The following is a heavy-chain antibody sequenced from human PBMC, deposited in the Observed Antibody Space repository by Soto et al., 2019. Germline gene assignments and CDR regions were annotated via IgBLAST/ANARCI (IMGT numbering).Heavy chain of an antibody. D-gene: IGHD3-10*01. V-gene: IGHV3-73*01. J-gene: IGHJ4*02. CDR2: IRSEANTYAT. Sequence: EVQLVQSGGGVVQPGGSLKLSCAASGFTFSASAIHWVRQASGKGLEWVGRIRSEANTYATAYAASVLGRFTISRDDSESTAYLQMNSLKAEDTAMYYCITLIDITMVPQAEWGQGTLVTVSS. CDR3: ITLIDITMVPQAE. CDR1: GFTFSASA.